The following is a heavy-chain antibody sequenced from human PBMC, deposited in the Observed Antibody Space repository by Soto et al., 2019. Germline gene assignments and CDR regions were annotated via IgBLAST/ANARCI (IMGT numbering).Heavy chain of an antibody. D-gene: IGHD3-10*01. Sequence: GGSLRLSCAASGFAFDNAWINWVRQAPGKGLEWVGRIKSKTDGGTTDFAAPVRGRFAISRDDSKNMVYLQMNSLKIEDTAVYYCNPLGAFESRGQGSTVTVSS. CDR3: NPLGAFES. J-gene: IGHJ3*02. V-gene: IGHV3-15*07. CDR1: GFAFDNAW. CDR2: IKSKTDGGTT.